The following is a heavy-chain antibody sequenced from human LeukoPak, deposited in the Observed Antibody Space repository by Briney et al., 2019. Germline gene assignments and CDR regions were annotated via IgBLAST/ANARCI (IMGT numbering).Heavy chain of an antibody. J-gene: IGHJ4*02. D-gene: IGHD5-12*01. CDR1: GFTFSTYA. Sequence: GGSLRLSCAASGFTFSTYAMTWVRQAPGKGLEWVSSISGSGGSKHYVDSVKGRFTISRDSSKNTLSLQMNSLRAEDTAVYYCAKGGYDYVEIAYFDYWGQGTLVTVSS. V-gene: IGHV3-23*01. CDR3: AKGGYDYVEIAYFDY. CDR2: ISGSGGSK.